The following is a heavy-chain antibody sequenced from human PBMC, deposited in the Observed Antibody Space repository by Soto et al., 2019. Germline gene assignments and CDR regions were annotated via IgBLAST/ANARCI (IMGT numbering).Heavy chain of an antibody. J-gene: IGHJ4*02. CDR3: AAGGGLPRDD. D-gene: IGHD5-12*01. CDR1: GGSISSGGYS. V-gene: IGHV4-30-2*01. CDR2: IYHSGST. Sequence: PSETLSLTCAVSGGSISSGGYSWSWIRQPPGKGLEWIGYIYHSGSTYYNPSLKSRVTISVDRSKNQFSLKLSSVTAADTAVYYCAAGGGLPRDDWGQGTLVTVSS.